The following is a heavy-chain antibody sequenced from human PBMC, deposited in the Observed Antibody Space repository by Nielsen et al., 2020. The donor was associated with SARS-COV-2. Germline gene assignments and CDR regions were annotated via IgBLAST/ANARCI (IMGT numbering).Heavy chain of an antibody. J-gene: IGHJ3*02. D-gene: IGHD1-26*01. CDR2: IRSKANSYAT. Sequence: GGSLRLSCAASGFTFSGSAMHWVRQASGKGLEWVGRIRSKANSYATAYAASVKGRFTISRDDSKNTAYLQMNSLKTEDTAVYYCTLSQWELPVFDIWGQGTMVTVSS. CDR1: GFTFSGSA. CDR3: TLSQWELPVFDI. V-gene: IGHV3-73*01.